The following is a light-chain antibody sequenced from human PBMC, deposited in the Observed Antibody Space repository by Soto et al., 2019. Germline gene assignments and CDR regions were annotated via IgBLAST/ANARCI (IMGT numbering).Light chain of an antibody. V-gene: IGKV3-11*01. J-gene: IGKJ4*01. CDR1: QSVSSY. Sequence: TLSLSHGERASLSCGASQSVSSYLAWYQQKPGQAPRLLIYGASTRAIYIPARFSGSGSETEFTLTISSLLSEEFAVYYFPAAYHLSFTFGLGAKV. CDR3: PAAYHLSFT. CDR2: GAS.